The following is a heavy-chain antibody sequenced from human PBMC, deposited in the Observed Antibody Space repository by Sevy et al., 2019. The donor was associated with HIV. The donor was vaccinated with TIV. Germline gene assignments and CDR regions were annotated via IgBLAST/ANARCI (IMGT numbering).Heavy chain of an antibody. J-gene: IGHJ6*03. CDR2: IYYSGST. V-gene: IGHV4-39*01. CDR1: GGSISSSSYY. D-gene: IGHD2-2*01. CDR3: ARRRDCSSTSCRLWYYYYIDV. Sequence: SETLSFTCTVSGGSISSSSYYWGWIRQPPGKGLEWIGSIYYSGSTYYNPSLKSRVTISVDTSKNQFSLKLSSVTAADTAVYYCARRRDCSSTSCRLWYYYYIDVRGKGTTVTVSS.